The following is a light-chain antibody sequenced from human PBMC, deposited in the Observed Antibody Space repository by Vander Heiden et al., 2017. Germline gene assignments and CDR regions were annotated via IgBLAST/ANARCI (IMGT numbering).Light chain of an antibody. CDR1: QSVSSY. CDR2: DAS. Sequence: EIVLTQSPATLSLSPGERATLSCRASQSVSSYLAWYPQKPGQAPRLLIYDASNRATGIPARFTGSGYRTDFTLTMSSLDPEDFAVYYCQQRRNGPHWPTFGGGTKVEIK. CDR3: QQRRNGPHWPT. V-gene: IGKV3-11*01. J-gene: IGKJ4*01.